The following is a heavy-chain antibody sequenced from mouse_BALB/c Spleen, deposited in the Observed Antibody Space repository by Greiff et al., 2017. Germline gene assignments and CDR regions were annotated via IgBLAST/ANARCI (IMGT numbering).Heavy chain of an antibody. V-gene: IGHV1S137*01. J-gene: IGHJ4*01. CDR2: ISTYYGDA. CDR1: GYTFTDYA. CDR3: ARVYYGSSFAMDY. D-gene: IGHD1-1*01. Sequence: VKLQESGAELVRPGVSVKISCKGSGYTFTDYAMHWVKQSHAKSLEWIGVISTYYGDASYNQKFKGKATMTVDKSSSTAYMELARLTSEDSAIYYCARVYYGSSFAMDYWGQGTSVTVSS.